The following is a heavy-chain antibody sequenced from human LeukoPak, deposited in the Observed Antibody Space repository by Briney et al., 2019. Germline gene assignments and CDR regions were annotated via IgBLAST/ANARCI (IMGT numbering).Heavy chain of an antibody. D-gene: IGHD7-27*01. CDR2: FDPEDGET. J-gene: IGHJ4*02. Sequence: ASVKASCKVSGYTLTELSMHWVRQAPGKGLEWMGGFDPEDGETIYAQKFQGRVTMTEDTSTDTAYMELSSLRSEDTAVYYCATLKLTGDESQDYWGQGTLVTVSS. V-gene: IGHV1-24*01. CDR1: GYTLTELS. CDR3: ATLKLTGDESQDY.